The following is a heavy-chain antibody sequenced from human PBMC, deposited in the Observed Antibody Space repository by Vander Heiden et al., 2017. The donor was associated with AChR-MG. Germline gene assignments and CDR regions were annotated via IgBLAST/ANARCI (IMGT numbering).Heavy chain of an antibody. D-gene: IGHD5-18*01. Sequence: HVHLQESAPGPGTPSETLSLTCTLSDGPVTSGSYCWGWIRQPQGKGLKWVGYITYIGSTYYYPYLKSRVTTSVDTSKNQFSLKLSYVTAADTAVYFCGRGYVGYSYQFDPWVQGTLVAVTS. CDR2: ITYIGST. J-gene: IGHJ5*02. CDR3: GRGYVGYSYQFDP. V-gene: IGHV4-61*01. CDR1: DGPVTSGSYC.